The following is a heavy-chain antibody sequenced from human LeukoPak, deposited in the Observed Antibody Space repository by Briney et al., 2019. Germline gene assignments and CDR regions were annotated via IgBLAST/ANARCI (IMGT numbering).Heavy chain of an antibody. Sequence: ASVKVSCKASGYTFTGYYMHWVRQAPGRGLEWMGWINPNSGGTNYAQKFQGRVTMARDTSISTAYMELSRLRFDDTAVFYCARAHAIGYEGTTWASDYWGQGTLVTVSS. CDR1: GYTFTGYY. CDR2: INPNSGGT. J-gene: IGHJ4*02. V-gene: IGHV1-2*02. CDR3: ARAHAIGYEGTTWASDY. D-gene: IGHD1-7*01.